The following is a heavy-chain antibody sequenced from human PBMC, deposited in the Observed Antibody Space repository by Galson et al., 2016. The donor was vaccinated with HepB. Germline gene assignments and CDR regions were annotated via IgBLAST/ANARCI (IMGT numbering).Heavy chain of an antibody. V-gene: IGHV4-59*01. J-gene: IGHJ5*02. CDR2: IYYSGST. CDR1: GGSIGSYY. Sequence: SETLSLTCTVSGGSIGSYYWTWIRQPPGERLEWLGYIYYSGSTQYNPSLNDRVTITVDTPKNQVSLKLSSVTSADTAVYYCARGLAKHGGYPWFDPWGPGALVTVSS. CDR3: ARGLAKHGGYPWFDP. D-gene: IGHD1-26*01.